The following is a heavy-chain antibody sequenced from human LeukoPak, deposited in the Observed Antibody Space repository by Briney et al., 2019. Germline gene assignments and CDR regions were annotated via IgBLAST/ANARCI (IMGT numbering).Heavy chain of an antibody. D-gene: IGHD3-22*01. CDR2: ISSSSSTI. J-gene: IGHJ3*02. CDR1: GFTFSSFG. V-gene: IGHV3-48*01. CDR3: AKDRRPTYYSDSSGYYFRDAFDM. Sequence: GGSLRLSCAASGFTFSSFGMNWVRQAPGKGLEWVSYISSSSSTIYYADSVKGRFTISRDNSKNTLYLRMNSLRTEDTAVYYCAKDRRPTYYSDSSGYYFRDAFDMWGQGTMVTVSS.